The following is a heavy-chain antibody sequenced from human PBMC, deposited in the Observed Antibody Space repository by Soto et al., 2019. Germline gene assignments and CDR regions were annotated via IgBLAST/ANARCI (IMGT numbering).Heavy chain of an antibody. CDR3: ARGLRSGWSYYYYGMDV. CDR1: GFTFSSYG. D-gene: IGHD6-19*01. CDR2: IWYDGSNK. Sequence: GGSLRLSCAASGFTFSSYGMHWVRQAPGKGLEWVAVIWYDGSNKYYADSVKGRFTISRDNSKNTLYLQMNSLRAEDTAVYYCARGLRSGWSYYYYGMDVWGQGTTVTVSS. J-gene: IGHJ6*02. V-gene: IGHV3-33*01.